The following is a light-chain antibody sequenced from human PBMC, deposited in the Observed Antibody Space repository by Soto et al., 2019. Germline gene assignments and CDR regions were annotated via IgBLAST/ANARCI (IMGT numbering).Light chain of an antibody. Sequence: QSALTQPPSASGSPGQSVTISCTGTSSDVGSYNYVSWYQQHPGKAPKLMIYEVSKRPSGVPDRFSGSKSGNTASLTVSGLQAEDEADYYCSSYAGSNPCEVFGGGTKLTVL. CDR3: SSYAGSNPCEV. CDR2: EVS. CDR1: SSDVGSYNY. J-gene: IGLJ2*01. V-gene: IGLV2-8*01.